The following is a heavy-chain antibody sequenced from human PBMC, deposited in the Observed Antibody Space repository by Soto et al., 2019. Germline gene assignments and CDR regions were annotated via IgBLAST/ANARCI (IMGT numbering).Heavy chain of an antibody. J-gene: IGHJ6*02. D-gene: IGHD1-26*01. CDR2: ISYDGSHK. CDR3: AKDFGIVPYYYVMDV. Sequence: GGSLRLSCAASGFTFSSYAMHWVRQAPGKGLEWVAFISYDGSHKYSADSVKGRFTISRDHSKNTLYLQMNSLGAEDTAVYFCAKDFGIVPYYYVMDVWGQGTTVTVSS. V-gene: IGHV3-30*18. CDR1: GFTFSSYA.